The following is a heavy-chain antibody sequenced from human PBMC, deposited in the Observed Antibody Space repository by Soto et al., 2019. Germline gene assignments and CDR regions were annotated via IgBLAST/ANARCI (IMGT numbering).Heavy chain of an antibody. CDR1: GYTFTSYY. Sequence: DSGKVDCKASGYTFTSYYMHWVRQAPGQGLEWMGIINPSGGSTSYAQKFQGRVTMTRDTSTSTVYMELSSLRSEDTAVYYCARSSIVVVPAAIQGGMDVWGQGTTVTVYS. CDR2: INPSGGST. J-gene: IGHJ6*02. CDR3: ARSSIVVVPAAIQGGMDV. D-gene: IGHD2-2*02. V-gene: IGHV1-46*01.